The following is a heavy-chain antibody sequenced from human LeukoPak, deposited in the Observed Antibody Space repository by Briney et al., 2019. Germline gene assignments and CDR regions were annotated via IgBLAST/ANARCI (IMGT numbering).Heavy chain of an antibody. Sequence: SVKVSCKASGGTFSSYTISWVRQAPGQGLEWMGRIIPILGIANYAQKFQGRVTITADRSTSTAYMELSSLRSEDTAVYYCARGRYYYDSLMWYFDYWGQGTLVTVSS. CDR3: ARGRYYYDSLMWYFDY. J-gene: IGHJ4*02. V-gene: IGHV1-69*02. CDR1: GGTFSSYT. CDR2: IIPILGIA. D-gene: IGHD3-22*01.